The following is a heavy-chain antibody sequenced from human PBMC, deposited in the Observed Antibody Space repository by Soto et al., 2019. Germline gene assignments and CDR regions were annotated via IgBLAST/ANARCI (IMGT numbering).Heavy chain of an antibody. CDR3: AGLWFGEGGLDY. V-gene: IGHV4-39*01. J-gene: IGHJ4*02. D-gene: IGHD3-10*01. Sequence: SETLSLTCTVSGGSISSSSYYWCWIRQPPGKGLEWIGSIYYSGSTYYNPSLKSRVTISVDTSKNQFSLKLSSVTAADTAVYYCAGLWFGEGGLDYWGQGTLVTVSS. CDR1: GGSISSSSYY. CDR2: IYYSGST.